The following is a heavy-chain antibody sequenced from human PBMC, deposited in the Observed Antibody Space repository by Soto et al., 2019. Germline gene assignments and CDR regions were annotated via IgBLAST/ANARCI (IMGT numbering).Heavy chain of an antibody. J-gene: IGHJ3*02. D-gene: IGHD2-15*01. CDR3: AKDLGYCSGGSCYSPHDAFDI. CDR2: ISGSGGST. CDR1: GFTFSSYA. Sequence: GGSLRLSCAASGFTFSSYAMSWVRQAPGKGLEWVSAISGSGGSTYYADSVKGRFTISRDNSKNTLYLQMNSLRAEDTAVYYCAKDLGYCSGGSCYSPHDAFDIWGQGTMVTVSS. V-gene: IGHV3-23*01.